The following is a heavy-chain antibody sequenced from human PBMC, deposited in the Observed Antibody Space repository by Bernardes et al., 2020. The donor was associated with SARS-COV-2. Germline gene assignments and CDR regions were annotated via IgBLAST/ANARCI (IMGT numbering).Heavy chain of an antibody. J-gene: IGHJ4*02. Sequence: GGSLRLSCTTSGVSFSTYAMSWVRQAPGKGLEWVSLINYSGVATLYADSVKGRFAISRDNSRNTLYLQMHGLRAEDTARYYCARDVAGREDFWGQGTLVTVSS. CDR2: INYSGVAT. V-gene: IGHV3-23*01. D-gene: IGHD1-26*01. CDR3: ARDVAGREDF. CDR1: GVSFSTYA.